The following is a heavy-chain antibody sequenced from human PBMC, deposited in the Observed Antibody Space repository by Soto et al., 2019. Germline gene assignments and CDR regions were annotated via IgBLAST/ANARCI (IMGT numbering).Heavy chain of an antibody. D-gene: IGHD3-22*01. Sequence: HPGGSLRLSCAASGFTFSSYAMSWVRQPPGKGLEWVSGITGSGGSTYYADSVKGRFTISRDNSKNTLYLQMNSLRAEDTAVYYCAKLGLAPGGIVVVITTSTFDYWGQGTLVTVSS. V-gene: IGHV3-23*01. CDR3: AKLGLAPGGIVVVITTSTFDY. CDR1: GFTFSSYA. J-gene: IGHJ4*02. CDR2: ITGSGGST.